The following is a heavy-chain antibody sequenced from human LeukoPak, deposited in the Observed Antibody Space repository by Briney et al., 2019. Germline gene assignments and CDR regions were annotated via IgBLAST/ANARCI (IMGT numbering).Heavy chain of an antibody. V-gene: IGHV4-34*01. Sequence: SETLSLTCAVYGGSFSGYYWSWIRQPPGKGLEWIGEINHSGSTNHNPSLKSRVTISVDTSKNQFSLKLSSVTAADTAVYYCARDDHATYCSGGSCYSSYYYYGMDVWGQGTTVTVSS. CDR1: GGSFSGYY. CDR2: INHSGST. CDR3: ARDDHATYCSGGSCYSSYYYYGMDV. D-gene: IGHD2-15*01. J-gene: IGHJ6*02.